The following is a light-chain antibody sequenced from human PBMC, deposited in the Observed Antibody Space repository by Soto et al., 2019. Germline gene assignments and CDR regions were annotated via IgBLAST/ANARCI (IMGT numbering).Light chain of an antibody. CDR1: QSVSSSY. V-gene: IGKV3-20*01. Sequence: EIVLTQSPGTLSLSPGERATLSCRASQSVSSSYLAWYQQKPGQAPRLLIYDASSRATGIPDRFSGSGSGTDFTLTISRLEPADFAVYYCQQYGSSSYTFGQGTKLEIK. J-gene: IGKJ2*01. CDR2: DAS. CDR3: QQYGSSSYT.